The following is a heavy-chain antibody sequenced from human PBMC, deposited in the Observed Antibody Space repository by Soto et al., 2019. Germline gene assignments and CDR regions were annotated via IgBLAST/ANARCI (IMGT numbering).Heavy chain of an antibody. CDR1: GGSISSYY. Sequence: SETLSLTCPVPGGSISSYYWSWIRQPQGKGLEWIGYIYYGGSTNYNPPLKSRVTISVDTSKNQFSLKLSSLTAADPAGYSCARGTYYYDSTWGQGTLVTVSS. J-gene: IGHJ4*02. V-gene: IGHV4-59*01. D-gene: IGHD3-22*01. CDR2: IYYGGST. CDR3: ARGTYYYDST.